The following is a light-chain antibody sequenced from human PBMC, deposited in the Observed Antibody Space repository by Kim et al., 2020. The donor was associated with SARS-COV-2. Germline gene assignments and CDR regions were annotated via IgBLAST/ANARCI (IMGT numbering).Light chain of an antibody. CDR3: QSYDSSNQV. V-gene: IGLV6-57*01. J-gene: IGLJ3*02. CDR2: EDN. Sequence: GKTVTIACTRSSSSIATNYVQWYQLRPGSSPTTVIYEDNQRPSGVPDRFSGSIDSSSNSASLTISGLKTEDEADYYCQSYDSSNQVFGGGTQLTVL. CDR1: SSSIATNY.